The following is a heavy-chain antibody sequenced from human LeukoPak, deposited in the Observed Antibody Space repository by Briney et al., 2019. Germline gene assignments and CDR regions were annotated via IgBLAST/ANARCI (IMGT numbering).Heavy chain of an antibody. CDR2: INHSGST. D-gene: IGHD3-22*01. J-gene: IGHJ3*02. CDR3: ARAGGYYDSSGYITYDAFDI. CDR1: GGSFSGYY. V-gene: IGHV4-34*01. Sequence: PSETLSLTCAVYGGSFSGYYWSWIRQPPGKGLEWIGEINHSGSTNYNPSLKSRVTISVDTSKNQFSLKLSSVTAADTAVYYCARAGGYYDSSGYITYDAFDIWGQGTMVTVSS.